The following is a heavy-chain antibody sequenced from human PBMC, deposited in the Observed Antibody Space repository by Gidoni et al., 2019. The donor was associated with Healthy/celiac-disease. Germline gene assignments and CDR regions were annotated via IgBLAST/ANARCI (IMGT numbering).Heavy chain of an antibody. CDR3: AREEKNDFWGYYYYYGMDV. J-gene: IGHJ6*02. CDR1: GFTFSSYA. CDR2: ISYDGSNK. V-gene: IGHV3-30-3*01. Sequence: QVQLVESGGGVVQPGRSLGLSCAASGFTFSSYAMTWVRQAPGKGLEGVAVISYDGSNKYYADSVKGRFTISRGNSKNTLYLQMNSLRAEDTAVYYCAREEKNDFWGYYYYYGMDVWGQGTTVTVSS. D-gene: IGHD3-3*01.